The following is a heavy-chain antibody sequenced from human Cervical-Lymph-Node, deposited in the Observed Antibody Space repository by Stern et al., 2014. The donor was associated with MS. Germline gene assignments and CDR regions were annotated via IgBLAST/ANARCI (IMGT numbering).Heavy chain of an antibody. CDR3: ARQRYFDY. CDR1: GYTFTSYW. J-gene: IGHJ4*02. Sequence: EVKPVQSGPEVKRPGESLKISCQASGYTFTSYWIGWVRQMPGKGLEWIAIIFPGGSDIRYSPSLQGQVSISADKSSSTAYLQWNNLKASDTAIYYCARQRYFDYLGQGTLVTVSS. CDR2: IFPGGSDI. V-gene: IGHV5-51*01.